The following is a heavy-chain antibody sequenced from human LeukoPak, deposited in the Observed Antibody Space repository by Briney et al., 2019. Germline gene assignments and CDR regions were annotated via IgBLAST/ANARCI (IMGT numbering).Heavy chain of an antibody. CDR1: GFTFSSYA. CDR3: ARSKLSGWFDP. J-gene: IGHJ5*02. CDR2: ISYDGSNK. V-gene: IGHV3-30-3*01. Sequence: GRSLRLSCAASGFTFSSYAMHWVRQAPGKGLEWVAVISYDGSNKYYADSVKGRFTISRDNSKNTLYLQMNSLRAEDTAVYYCARSKLSGWFDPWGQGTLVTVSS. D-gene: IGHD3-16*02.